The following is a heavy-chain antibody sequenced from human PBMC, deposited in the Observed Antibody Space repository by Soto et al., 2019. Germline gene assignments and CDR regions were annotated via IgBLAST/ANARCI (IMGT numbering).Heavy chain of an antibody. D-gene: IGHD3-22*01. CDR1: GGSVTLTSYY. Sequence: PSETPSLTCSVSGGSVTLTSYYWGWIRQPPGKGLEWIGNVYYSGSTNYNPSLKSRVTISVDTSKNQFSLSLKSVTAADTAVYYCASDYSGYSADPEYYGVEVWGQGTTVTVSS. CDR3: ASDYSGYSADPEYYGVEV. J-gene: IGHJ6*02. CDR2: VYYSGST. V-gene: IGHV4-39*01.